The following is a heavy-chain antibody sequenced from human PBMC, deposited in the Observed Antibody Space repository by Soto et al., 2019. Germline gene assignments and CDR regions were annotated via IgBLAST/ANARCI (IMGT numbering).Heavy chain of an antibody. Sequence: SVKVSCKASGGTFSSYAISWVRQAPGQGLEWMGGIIPIFGTANYAQKFQGRVTITADKSTSTAYMELSSLRSEDTAVYYCSRSPANSSSSYYYYGMDVWGQGTTVTVSS. J-gene: IGHJ6*02. CDR2: IIPIFGTA. CDR3: SRSPANSSSSYYYYGMDV. D-gene: IGHD6-6*01. CDR1: GGTFSSYA. V-gene: IGHV1-69*06.